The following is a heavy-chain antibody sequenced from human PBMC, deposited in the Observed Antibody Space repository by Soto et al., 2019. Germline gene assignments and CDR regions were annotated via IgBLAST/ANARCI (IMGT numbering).Heavy chain of an antibody. CDR1: GFTFDDYT. D-gene: IGHD2-2*01. V-gene: IGHV3-9*01. CDR2: VTWNSGFT. CDR3: VRGYCSSTTCPAAMFYFDY. Sequence: EVQLVESGGGLVQPGRSLRLSCAASGFTFDDYTMHWVRQAPGKGLEWVSGVTWNSGFTAYADSVKGRFTISRDNAKTSLYLQMISLRPEDTALYSCVRGYCSSTTCPAAMFYFDYWGQGALVTVSS. J-gene: IGHJ4*02.